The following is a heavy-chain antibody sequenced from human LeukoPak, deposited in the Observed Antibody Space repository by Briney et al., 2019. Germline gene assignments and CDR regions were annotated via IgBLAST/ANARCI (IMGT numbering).Heavy chain of an antibody. J-gene: IGHJ5*02. Sequence: PGRSLRLSCAASGFTFSSSVMSWVRQAPGKGLEWVSVISGNSDYTYYADSVKGRFTISRDNSKNTLYLQMNSLRVEDTAVYYCAKNPTGFPNWFDPWGQGTLVTVSS. D-gene: IGHD1-14*01. CDR3: AKNPTGFPNWFDP. CDR1: GFTFSSSV. V-gene: IGHV3-23*01. CDR2: ISGNSDYT.